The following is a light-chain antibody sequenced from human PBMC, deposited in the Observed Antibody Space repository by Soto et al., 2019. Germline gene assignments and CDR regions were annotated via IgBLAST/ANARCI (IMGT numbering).Light chain of an antibody. Sequence: EIVLTQSPGTLSLSPGERATLSCRASQSVSSSYLAWYQQKPGQAPRLLSYGAASRATGIPDRFSGSGSETDFPLTISRLEPEDFAVYYCQQYGSSPTGTFGQGTKVEIK. CDR1: QSVSSSY. CDR3: QQYGSSPTGT. CDR2: GAA. V-gene: IGKV3-20*01. J-gene: IGKJ1*01.